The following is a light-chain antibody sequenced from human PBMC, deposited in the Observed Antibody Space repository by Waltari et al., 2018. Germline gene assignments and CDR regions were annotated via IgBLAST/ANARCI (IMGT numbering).Light chain of an antibody. CDR2: AAS. CDR3: QQYNVWPHT. J-gene: IGKJ2*01. Sequence: EIVLTKSPATLSVSPGDTATVPCRASPRVSTTLSWYQHKPGQAPRLLIHAASTRATAIPARFSGSGSGTEFTLTVSSLHSEDSAVYYCQQYNVWPHTFGQGTRLEIK. CDR1: PRVSTT. V-gene: IGKV3-15*01.